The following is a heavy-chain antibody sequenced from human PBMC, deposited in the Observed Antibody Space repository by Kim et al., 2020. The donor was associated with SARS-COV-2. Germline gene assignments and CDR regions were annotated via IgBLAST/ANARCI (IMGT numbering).Heavy chain of an antibody. CDR1: GGYTFTSYA. V-gene: IGHV1-3*01. CDR2: VNPGNGDT. J-gene: IGHJ6*02. D-gene: IGHD2-15*01. CDR3: ARGGYCGATTCYESYYSMDV. Sequence: ASVKVSCKASGGYTFTSYAIHWVRQAPGQGFEWMGWVNPGNGDTKSSQKFQGRVTVSRDTSASTAYMELRSLTSEDTAVYYCARGGYCGATTCYESYYSMDVWGQGTTVTVSS.